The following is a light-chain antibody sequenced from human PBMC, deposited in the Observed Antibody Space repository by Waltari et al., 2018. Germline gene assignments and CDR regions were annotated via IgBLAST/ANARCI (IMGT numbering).Light chain of an antibody. CDR3: SSYATASALMV. J-gene: IGLJ2*01. V-gene: IGLV2-14*03. CDR2: DVT. CDR1: TTDLGTYEY. Sequence: QSALTQPASVSGSLGQSVTISCTGSTTDLGTYEYVSWYQHHPGKAPQLLIFDVTHRTVGISHPFSGSKAGDTASLTISALQAEDEADYHCSSYATASALMVFGGGTRLTVL.